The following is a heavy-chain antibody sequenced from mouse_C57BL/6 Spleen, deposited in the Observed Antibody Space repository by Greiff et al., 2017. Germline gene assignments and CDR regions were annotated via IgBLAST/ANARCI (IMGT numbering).Heavy chain of an antibody. CDR2: IDPETGGT. Sequence: VQLQQSGAELVRPGASVTLSCKASGYTFTDYEMHWVKQTPVHGLEWIGAIDPETGGTAYNQKFKGKAILTADKSSSTAYMELRSLTSEDSAVYYCTVYDGFWYFDVWGTGTTVTVSS. J-gene: IGHJ1*03. CDR3: TVYDGFWYFDV. D-gene: IGHD2-3*01. CDR1: GYTFTDYE. V-gene: IGHV1-15*01.